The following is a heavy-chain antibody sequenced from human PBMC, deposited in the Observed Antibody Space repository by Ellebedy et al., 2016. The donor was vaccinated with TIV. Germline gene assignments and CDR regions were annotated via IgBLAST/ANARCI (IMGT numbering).Heavy chain of an antibody. Sequence: MPGGSLRLSCTVSRVSITDPTYYWAWLRQPPGKGLDWLGTVFHSGTTYKSPALSRRGSMSVDTTRNQFSLDLKSVTAADTAVYYCARHLRYSHSRILDLWGPGILVAVSS. CDR2: VFHSGTT. J-gene: IGHJ5*02. CDR3: ARHLRYSHSRILDL. V-gene: IGHV4-39*01. D-gene: IGHD3-9*01. CDR1: RVSITDPTYY.